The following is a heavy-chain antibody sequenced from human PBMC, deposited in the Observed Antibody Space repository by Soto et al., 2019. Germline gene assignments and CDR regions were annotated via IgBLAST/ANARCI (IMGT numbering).Heavy chain of an antibody. Sequence: QVQLQESGPGLVKPSQTLSLTCTVSGGSISSGDYYWSWIRQPPGKGLEWIGYIYYSGSTYYNPSLKSRVTISVDTSKNQFSLKLSSVTAADTAVYYCARDRGDGDYDDYYYYGMDVWGQGTTVTVSS. J-gene: IGHJ6*02. CDR3: ARDRGDGDYDDYYYYGMDV. CDR1: GGSISSGDYY. D-gene: IGHD4-17*01. CDR2: IYYSGST. V-gene: IGHV4-30-4*01.